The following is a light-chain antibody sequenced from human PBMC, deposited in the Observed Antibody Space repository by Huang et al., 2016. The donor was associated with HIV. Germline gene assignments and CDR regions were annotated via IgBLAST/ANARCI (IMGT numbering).Light chain of an antibody. J-gene: IGKJ2*01. Sequence: DIQMTQSPSSLSASVGDRVTITCRASQSINTYLNWYQKKQGKAPNLLISAASSLHSGVPSRFSGSGSGTDFTLTISSLQPEDFATYYCQQSFSTPPTFGQGTNLDIK. V-gene: IGKV1-39*01. CDR2: AAS. CDR1: QSINTY. CDR3: QQSFSTPPT.